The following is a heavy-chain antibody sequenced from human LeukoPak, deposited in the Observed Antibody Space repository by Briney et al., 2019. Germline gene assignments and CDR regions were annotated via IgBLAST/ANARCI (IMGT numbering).Heavy chain of an antibody. CDR1: GGSIRSSSYY. Sequence: PSETLSLTCTVSGGSIRSSSYYWDWIRQPPGKGLEWIGQINHSGNTVYNPSLKSRVTISLDTSKNQFSLKMNSVTAADTAVYYCARLSYCGSDCYPFDNWGQGTRVTVSS. D-gene: IGHD2-21*02. J-gene: IGHJ4*02. CDR2: INHSGNT. V-gene: IGHV4-39*01. CDR3: ARLSYCGSDCYPFDN.